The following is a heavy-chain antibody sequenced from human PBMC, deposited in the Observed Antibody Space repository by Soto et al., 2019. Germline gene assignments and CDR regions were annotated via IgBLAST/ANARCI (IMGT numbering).Heavy chain of an antibody. Sequence: QVQLVQSGAEVKKPGASVKVSCKASGYTFTSYDINWVRQATGQGLEWMGWMNPNSGNTGYAQKFQGRVTMTRNTSISTAYMELSSLRSEETAVYYCARGMVVTARYYYGMDVWGQGTTVTVSS. D-gene: IGHD2-21*02. V-gene: IGHV1-8*01. CDR1: GYTFTSYD. CDR3: ARGMVVTARYYYGMDV. J-gene: IGHJ6*02. CDR2: MNPNSGNT.